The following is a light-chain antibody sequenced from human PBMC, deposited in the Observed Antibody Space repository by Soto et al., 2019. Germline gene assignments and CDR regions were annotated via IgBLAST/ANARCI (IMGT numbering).Light chain of an antibody. Sequence: EIVLTQSPATLSLSPGERATLSCRASQSVSTSLAWYQQKPGQAPRLLIHDASNRATGIPFRFSGSGSGTDFTLTIDSLEPEDFAVYYCQQRSDWPSITFGQGTRLEIK. J-gene: IGKJ5*01. V-gene: IGKV3-11*01. CDR1: QSVSTS. CDR2: DAS. CDR3: QQRSDWPSIT.